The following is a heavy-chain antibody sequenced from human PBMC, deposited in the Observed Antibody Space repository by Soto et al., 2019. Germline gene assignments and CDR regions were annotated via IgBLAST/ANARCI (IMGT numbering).Heavy chain of an antibody. V-gene: IGHV1-69*13. D-gene: IGHD2-2*01. CDR1: GGTFSSYA. CDR2: IIPIFGTA. Sequence: ASVKVFCKASGGTFSSYAISWVRQVPGQGLEWMGGIIPIFGTANYAQKFQGRVTITADESTSTAYMELSSLRSEDTAVYYCAREGYCSSTSCTPSRATRAPFAYWGQGTLVTVS. CDR3: AREGYCSSTSCTPSRATRAPFAY. J-gene: IGHJ4*02.